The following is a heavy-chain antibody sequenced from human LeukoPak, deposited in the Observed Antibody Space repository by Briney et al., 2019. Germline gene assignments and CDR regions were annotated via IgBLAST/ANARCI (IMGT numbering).Heavy chain of an antibody. V-gene: IGHV4-39*07. J-gene: IGHJ3*02. CDR1: GGSISSSSYY. CDR3: ARDRGYSCGYGDAFGI. CDR2: IYYSGST. D-gene: IGHD5-18*01. Sequence: PSETLSLTCTVSGGSISSSSYYWGWIRQPPGKGLEWIGSIYYSGSTYYNPSLKSRVTISVDTSKNQFSLKLSSVTAADTAVYYCARDRGYSCGYGDAFGIWGQGTMVTVSS.